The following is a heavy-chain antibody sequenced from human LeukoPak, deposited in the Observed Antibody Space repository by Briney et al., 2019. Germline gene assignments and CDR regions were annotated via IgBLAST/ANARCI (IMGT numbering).Heavy chain of an antibody. CDR3: ARTRTGPIDY. J-gene: IGHJ4*02. CDR2: IYYSGST. V-gene: IGHV4-39*07. Sequence: SSETLSLTCTVSGGSISSSSYYWGWIRQPPGKGLEWIGSIYYSGSTYYNPSLKSRVTISVDTSKNQFSLKLSSVTAADTAVYYCARTRTGPIDYWGQGTLVTVSS. CDR1: GGSISSSSYY. D-gene: IGHD1-14*01.